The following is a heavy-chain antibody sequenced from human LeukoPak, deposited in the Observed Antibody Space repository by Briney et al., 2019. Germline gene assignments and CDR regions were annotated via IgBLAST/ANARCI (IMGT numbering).Heavy chain of an antibody. D-gene: IGHD3-10*01. Sequence: GGPLRLSCAASGFTLSNAWMNWVRQAPGKGLEWVGLIKSKTNGETRDYAAPVKGRFTISRDDSDNTLYLQMNSLKNEDTAVYYCAKEGYHYYGSGTYIRGGKWFDPWGQGTLVTVSS. J-gene: IGHJ5*02. CDR2: IKSKTNGETR. CDR3: AKEGYHYYGSGTYIRGGKWFDP. V-gene: IGHV3-15*01. CDR1: GFTLSNAW.